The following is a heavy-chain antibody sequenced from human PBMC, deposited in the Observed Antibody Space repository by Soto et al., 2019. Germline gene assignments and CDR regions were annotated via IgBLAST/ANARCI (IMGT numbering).Heavy chain of an antibody. Sequence: PVGSLRVFCAASVFTFSSYAMSWVRHAPGKGLEWVSAISGSGGSTYYADSVKGRFTISRDNSKNTLYLQMNSLRAEDTAVYYCAKGVYGAPEAWYFDVWRRGTLVPVSS. D-gene: IGHD4-17*01. J-gene: IGHJ2*01. CDR1: VFTFSSYA. CDR3: AKGVYGAPEAWYFDV. V-gene: IGHV3-23*01. CDR2: ISGSGGST.